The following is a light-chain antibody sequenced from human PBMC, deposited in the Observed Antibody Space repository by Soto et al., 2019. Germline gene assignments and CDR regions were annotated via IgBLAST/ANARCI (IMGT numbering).Light chain of an antibody. CDR1: SSDVGGYNY. J-gene: IGLJ1*01. V-gene: IGLV2-14*01. CDR2: EVS. CDR3: TSFTSSTTYV. Sequence: QSVLTQPASVSGSPGQSITISCTGTSSDVGGYNYVCWYQHHPGKAPKLIISEVSNRPSEVSDRFSGSKSGNTASLTISGLQPEDEADYYCTSFTSSTTYVFGTGTKVTVL.